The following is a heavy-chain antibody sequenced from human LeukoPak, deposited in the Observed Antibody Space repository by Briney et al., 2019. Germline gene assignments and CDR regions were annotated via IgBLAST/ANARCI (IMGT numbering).Heavy chain of an antibody. CDR2: ISAYNGNT. CDR3: ARGEYYYDSSGYYPSDY. CDR1: GYTFTSYG. J-gene: IGHJ4*02. D-gene: IGHD3-22*01. V-gene: IGHV1-18*01. Sequence: ASVKVSCKASGYTFTSYGISWVRQAPGQGLEWMGWISAYNGNTNYAQKLQGRVTMTTDTSTSTAYMELRSLRSDDTAVYYCARGEYYYDSSGYYPSDYWGQGTLVTVSS.